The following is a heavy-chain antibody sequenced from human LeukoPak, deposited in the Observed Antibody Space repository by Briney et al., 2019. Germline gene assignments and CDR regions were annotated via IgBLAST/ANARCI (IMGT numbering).Heavy chain of an antibody. Sequence: GGSLRLSCAASGFSLSSHAMCWVRQAPGKGLEWVSSIDISGGSTYYADSVQGRFTISRDNSKNTLYLQMNSLRSEDTAVYYCAVLAVAALSRYWGQGTLVTVSS. CDR1: GFSLSSHA. D-gene: IGHD6-19*01. V-gene: IGHV3-23*01. CDR3: AVLAVAALSRY. J-gene: IGHJ4*02. CDR2: IDISGGST.